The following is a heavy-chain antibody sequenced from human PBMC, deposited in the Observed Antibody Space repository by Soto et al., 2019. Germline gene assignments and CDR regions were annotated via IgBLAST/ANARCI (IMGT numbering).Heavy chain of an antibody. CDR3: ARGDSNSWSDY. CDR2: ISYDGTNK. Sequence: ESVGGVVQPGRSLRLSCAASGFTFRSYAMDWVRQAPGKGLEWVAVISYDGTNKYYADSVKGRFTISRDNSKNTLSLQMNSLRAEDTAVYYCARGDSNSWSDYWGQGTLVTVSS. D-gene: IGHD6-13*01. J-gene: IGHJ4*02. CDR1: GFTFRSYA. V-gene: IGHV3-30*01.